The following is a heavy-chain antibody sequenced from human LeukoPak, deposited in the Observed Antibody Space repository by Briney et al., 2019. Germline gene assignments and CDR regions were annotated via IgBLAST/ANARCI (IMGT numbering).Heavy chain of an antibody. CDR2: ISSSGSTI. V-gene: IGHV3-11*01. J-gene: IGHJ6*02. CDR1: GFIFSDYY. D-gene: IGHD6-13*01. Sequence: GGSLRLSCAASGFIFSDYYMSWIRQAPGKGLEWVSYISSSGSTIYYADSVKGRFTISRDNAKNSLYLQMNSLRAEDTAVYYCARRGIAGYYYYYGMDVWGQGTTVTVSS. CDR3: ARRGIAGYYYYYGMDV.